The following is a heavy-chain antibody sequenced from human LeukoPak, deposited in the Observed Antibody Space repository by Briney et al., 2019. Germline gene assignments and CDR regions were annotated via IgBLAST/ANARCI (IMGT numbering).Heavy chain of an antibody. J-gene: IGHJ4*02. CDR2: IRFDGSDK. CDR3: ARGAYSSGWAYFDH. V-gene: IGHV3-30*02. CDR1: GFMFRQYG. D-gene: IGHD6-19*01. Sequence: GGSLRLSCAASGFMFRQYGMHWVRQAPGKGLEWVAFIRFDGSDKDYGDSVKGRFTISRDNSKNTVYLHMDSLRAEDTAVYYCARGAYSSGWAYFDHWGQGTLVTVSS.